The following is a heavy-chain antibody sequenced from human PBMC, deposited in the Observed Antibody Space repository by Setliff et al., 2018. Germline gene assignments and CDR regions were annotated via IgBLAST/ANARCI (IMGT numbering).Heavy chain of an antibody. V-gene: IGHV3-23*01. D-gene: IGHD2-15*01. CDR3: ARALAEGSPAY. J-gene: IGHJ4*02. Sequence: GGSLRLSCAASGFTVSTYSMSWVRQAPGKGLEWVSAISGDSVYIYYADSVKGRFTTSRDNSKNTLYLQMRSLSAEDTAIYYCARALAEGSPAYWGQGTLVTVSS. CDR1: GFTVSTYS. CDR2: ISGDSVYI.